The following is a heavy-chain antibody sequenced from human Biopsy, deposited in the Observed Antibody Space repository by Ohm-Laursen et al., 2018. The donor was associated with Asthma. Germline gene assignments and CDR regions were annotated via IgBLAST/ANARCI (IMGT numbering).Heavy chain of an antibody. J-gene: IGHJ4*02. CDR1: GFAVSRDH. CDR3: ARGDSSNWSHYYFDY. Sequence: SLRLSCAASGFAVSRDHMFWVRQAPGKGLEWVSVIYSGGTSHTADSVRGRSTISRDYSRNTLYLQMHSPRAEDTAVYYCARGDSSNWSHYYFDYWGQGTLATVSS. CDR2: IYSGGTS. V-gene: IGHV3-53*01. D-gene: IGHD3-22*01.